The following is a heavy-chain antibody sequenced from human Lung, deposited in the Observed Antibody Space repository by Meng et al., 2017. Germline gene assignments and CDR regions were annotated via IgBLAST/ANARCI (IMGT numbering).Heavy chain of an antibody. D-gene: IGHD4-11*01. CDR2: INHSGST. Sequence: SETLSLTCVVSGGSFSDYYWSWIRQPPGKGLEWIGEINHSGSTNYNPSLESRATMSVDTSQNNLSLKLSSVTTAYSAVYYCARGPTTMAHDFDYWGQGTLVTVSS. CDR3: ARGPTTMAHDFDY. J-gene: IGHJ4*02. V-gene: IGHV4-34*01. CDR1: GGSFSDYY.